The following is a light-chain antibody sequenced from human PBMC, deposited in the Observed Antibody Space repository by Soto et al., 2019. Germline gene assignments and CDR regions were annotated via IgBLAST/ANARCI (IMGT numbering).Light chain of an antibody. Sequence: EIVLTQSPGTLSLSPGERGTFSCRASQSVSRSYIAWYQQKRGQAPRRLIYGASIRATGIPDRFSGSGSGTDFTLTISRLEPEDFALYYCQQYHTSPLTFGQGTKVDIK. CDR1: QSVSRSY. CDR2: GAS. V-gene: IGKV3-20*01. CDR3: QQYHTSPLT. J-gene: IGKJ1*01.